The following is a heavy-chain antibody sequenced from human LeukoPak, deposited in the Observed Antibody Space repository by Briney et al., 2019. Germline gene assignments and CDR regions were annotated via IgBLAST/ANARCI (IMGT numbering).Heavy chain of an antibody. CDR1: GFTFDDYA. D-gene: IGHD1-7*01. Sequence: PGGSLRLSCAASGFTFDDYAMHWVRQAQGKGMEWVSLISWDCSSTYHADSVKGRFTNSRDNSKNSLYLQMNSLRTEDTALYYCAKDRSGTTGFDYWGQGTLVTVSS. V-gene: IGHV3-43*02. CDR3: AKDRSGTTGFDY. J-gene: IGHJ4*02. CDR2: ISWDCSST.